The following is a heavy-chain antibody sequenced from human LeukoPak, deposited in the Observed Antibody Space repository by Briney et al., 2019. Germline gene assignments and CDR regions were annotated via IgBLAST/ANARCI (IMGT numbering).Heavy chain of an antibody. CDR2: ISYDGTKK. CDR3: AKDHDYYDTSGFPF. CDR1: GFSFGNYG. J-gene: IGHJ4*02. D-gene: IGHD3-22*01. V-gene: IGHV3-30*18. Sequence: GGSLRLSCAASGFSFGNYGMHWVRQAPGKGLEWVAVISYDGTKKYYEDSVKGRFTISRDNSKSTLYLEMHSLRAEDTAVYYCAKDHDYYDTSGFPFWGQGTLVTVSS.